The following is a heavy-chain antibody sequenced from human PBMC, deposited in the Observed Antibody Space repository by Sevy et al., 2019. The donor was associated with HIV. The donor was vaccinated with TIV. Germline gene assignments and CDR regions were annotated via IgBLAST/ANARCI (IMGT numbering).Heavy chain of an antibody. V-gene: IGHV3-23*01. D-gene: IGHD6-13*01. Sequence: GGSLRLCCAASGFTFSSYAMSWVRQAPGKGLEWVSSISGSGGSTYYADSVKGRFTISRDNSKNTLYLQMNSLRAEDTAAYYCAKRGYSSFDYWDQGTLVTVSS. J-gene: IGHJ4*02. CDR2: ISGSGGST. CDR3: AKRGYSSFDY. CDR1: GFTFSSYA.